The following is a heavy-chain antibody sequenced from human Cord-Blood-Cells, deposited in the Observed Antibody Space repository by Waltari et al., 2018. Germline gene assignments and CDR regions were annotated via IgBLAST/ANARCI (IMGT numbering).Heavy chain of an antibody. V-gene: IGHV3-23*01. CDR1: GFTFSSYA. CDR3: AKAGIAVAGFDY. CDR2: IGGSGGST. D-gene: IGHD6-19*01. Sequence: EVQLLESGGGLVQPGGSLSISCAASGFTFSSYAMSWVRQAPGKGLEGVSAIGGSGGSTYYADSVKGRFTISRDNSKNTLYLQMNSLRAEDTAVYYCAKAGIAVAGFDYWGQGTLVTVSS. J-gene: IGHJ4*02.